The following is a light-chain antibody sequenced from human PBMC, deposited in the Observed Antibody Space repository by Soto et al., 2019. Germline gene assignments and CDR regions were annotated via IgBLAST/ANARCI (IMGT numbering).Light chain of an antibody. Sequence: QSVLTQPPSASASLGASVKLTCTLSSGHISYAIAWHQQQPEKGPRYLMKLNSDGSHSKGDGIPDRFSGSSSGAERYLTISSLQSEDEADYYCQTWGTGIRVFGGGTKLTVL. CDR3: QTWGTGIRV. V-gene: IGLV4-69*01. CDR2: LNSDGSH. CDR1: SGHISYA. J-gene: IGLJ3*02.